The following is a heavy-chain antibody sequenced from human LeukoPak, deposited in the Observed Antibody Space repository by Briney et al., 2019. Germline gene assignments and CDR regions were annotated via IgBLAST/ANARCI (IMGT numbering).Heavy chain of an antibody. V-gene: IGHV4-34*01. D-gene: IGHD5-24*01. CDR2: INHSGST. CDR3: ARVGGDGYNLPARDYYYGMDV. Sequence: SETLSLTCAVYGGSFSGYYWSWIRQPPGKGLEWIGEINHSGSTNYNPSLKSRVTISVDTSKNQFSLKLSSVTAADTAVYYCARVGGDGYNLPARDYYYGMDVWGQGTTVTVSS. CDR1: GGSFSGYY. J-gene: IGHJ6*02.